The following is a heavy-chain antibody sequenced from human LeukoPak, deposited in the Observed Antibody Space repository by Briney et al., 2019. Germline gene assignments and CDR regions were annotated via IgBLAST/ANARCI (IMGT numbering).Heavy chain of an antibody. CDR1: GYNFKNYW. CDR2: IYPCDSAT. J-gene: IGHJ1*01. CDR3: ARSDSSGPARGIQH. Sequence: GESLKSSWKGSGYNFKNYWIGWGRQRPGKGLGWVGIIYPCDSATRYSPSFQGQVTISADESISTAYLQWSSLKASDTALYYCARSDSSGPARGIQHWGQGTLVTVSS. D-gene: IGHD3-22*01. V-gene: IGHV5-51*01.